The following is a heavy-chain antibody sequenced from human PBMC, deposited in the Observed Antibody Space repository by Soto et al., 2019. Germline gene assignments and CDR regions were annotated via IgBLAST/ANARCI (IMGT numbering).Heavy chain of an antibody. CDR1: GGTFSSYA. D-gene: IGHD3-3*01. Sequence: QVQLVQSGAEVKKPGSSVKVSCKASGGTFSSYAISWVRQAPGQGLEWMGGIIPIFGTANYAQKFQGRVTITADKSTSTADMELSSLRSEDTAVYYCARGADFGVVIKGRFDYWGQGTLVTVSS. J-gene: IGHJ4*02. CDR3: ARGADFGVVIKGRFDY. V-gene: IGHV1-69*06. CDR2: IIPIFGTA.